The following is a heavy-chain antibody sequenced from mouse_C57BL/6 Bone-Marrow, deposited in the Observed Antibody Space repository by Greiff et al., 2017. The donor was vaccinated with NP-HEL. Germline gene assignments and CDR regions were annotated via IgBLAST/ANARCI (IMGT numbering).Heavy chain of an antibody. Sequence: EVKVVESGGGLVKPGGSLKLSCAASGFTFSSYAMSWVRQTPEKRLEWVATISDGGSYTYYPDNVKGRFTISRDNANNNLYLQMRHLKSEDTAVYYCAVVATDAMDYWGQGTSVTVSS. V-gene: IGHV5-4*03. CDR3: AVVATDAMDY. D-gene: IGHD1-1*01. J-gene: IGHJ4*01. CDR1: GFTFSSYA. CDR2: ISDGGSYT.